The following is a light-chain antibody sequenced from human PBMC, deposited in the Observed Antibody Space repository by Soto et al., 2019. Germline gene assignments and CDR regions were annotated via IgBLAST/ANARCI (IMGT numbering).Light chain of an antibody. CDR2: GAS. V-gene: IGKV3-20*01. CDR3: QQSASSLWT. CDR1: QSVSSSY. Sequence: EIVLTQSPGTLSLSPGERATLSCRASQSVSSSYLAWYQQKPGQAPRLLIYGASSRATGIPDRFSGSGSGTDSTLTISRLEPEDFAVYYCQQSASSLWTFGQGTKVDIK. J-gene: IGKJ1*01.